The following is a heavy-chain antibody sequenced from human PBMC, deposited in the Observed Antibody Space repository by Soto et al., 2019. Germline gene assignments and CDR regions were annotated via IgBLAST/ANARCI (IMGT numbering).Heavy chain of an antibody. CDR1: GFTFSSYS. D-gene: IGHD2-2*01. V-gene: IGHV3-21*01. CDR2: ISSSSSYI. Sequence: EVQLVESGGGLVKPGGSLRLSCAASGFTFSSYSMNWVRHAPGKGLEWVSSISSSSSYIYYADSVKGRFTISRDNAKNSLYLQMNSLRAEDTAVYYCARDRAIVVVPAAMEFDPWGQGTLVTVSS. CDR3: ARDRAIVVVPAAMEFDP. J-gene: IGHJ5*02.